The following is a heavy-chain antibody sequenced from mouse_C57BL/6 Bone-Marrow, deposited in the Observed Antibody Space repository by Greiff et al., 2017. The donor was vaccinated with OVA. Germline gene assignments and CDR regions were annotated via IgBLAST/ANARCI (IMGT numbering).Heavy chain of an antibody. CDR2: IDPNSGGT. CDR3: ARYGKRDYFDY. CDR1: GYTFTSYW. D-gene: IGHD2-1*01. V-gene: IGHV1-72*01. J-gene: IGHJ2*01. Sequence: QVQLQQPGTELVKPGASVKLSCKASGYTFTSYWMHWVKQRPGQGLEWIGRIDPNSGGTKYNEKFKSKATLTVDKPSSTAYMQLSSLTSEDSAVYYCARYGKRDYFDYWGQGTTLTVSS.